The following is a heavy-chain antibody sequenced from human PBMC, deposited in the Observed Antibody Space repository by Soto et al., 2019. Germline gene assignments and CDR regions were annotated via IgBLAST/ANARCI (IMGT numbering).Heavy chain of an antibody. J-gene: IGHJ6*02. Sequence: SETLSLTCTVSGGSISSSRYYWGWIRQPPGKGLEWIGSIYYSGSTYYNPSLKSRVTISVDTSKNQFSLKLSSVTAADTAVYYCARQDYYYGMDVWGQGTPGTVS. V-gene: IGHV4-39*01. CDR2: IYYSGST. CDR3: ARQDYYYGMDV. CDR1: GGSISSSRYY.